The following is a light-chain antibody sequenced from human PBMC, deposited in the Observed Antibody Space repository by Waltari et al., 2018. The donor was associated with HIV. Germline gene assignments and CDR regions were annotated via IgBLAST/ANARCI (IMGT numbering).Light chain of an antibody. CDR2: RTS. Sequence: DIQMPQSPSSLSASVGDRVTISCRASQSISRFLNWYQQKPGKAPELLIYRTSILQSGVPSRFSGSGSGTDFTLTISNLQPEDFASYYCQQTYSTPLGLTFGGGTKVEIK. J-gene: IGKJ4*01. V-gene: IGKV1-39*01. CDR3: QQTYSTPLGLT. CDR1: QSISRF.